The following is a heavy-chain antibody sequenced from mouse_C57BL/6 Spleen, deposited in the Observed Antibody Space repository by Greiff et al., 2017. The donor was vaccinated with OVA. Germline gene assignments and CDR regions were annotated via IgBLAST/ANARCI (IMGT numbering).Heavy chain of an antibody. CDR1: GYTFTSYT. CDR3: ASSYDYDGDYYAMDY. D-gene: IGHD2-4*01. CDR2: INPSSGYT. V-gene: IGHV1-4*01. Sequence: VQLQQSGAELARPGASVKMSCKASGYTFTSYTMHWVKQRPGQGLEWIGYINPSSGYTKYNQKFKDKATLTADKSSSTAYMQLSSLTSEDSAVYYCASSYDYDGDYYAMDYWGQGTSVTVSS. J-gene: IGHJ4*01.